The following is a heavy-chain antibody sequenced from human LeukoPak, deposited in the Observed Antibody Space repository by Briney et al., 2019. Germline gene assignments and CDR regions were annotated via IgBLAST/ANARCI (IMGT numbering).Heavy chain of an antibody. J-gene: IGHJ4*02. D-gene: IGHD4-17*01. CDR3: ARGDHDYGDSDPFDY. CDR2: IIPIFGTA. CDR1: GGTFSSYA. Sequence: SVKVSCTASGGTFSSYAISWVRQAPGQGLEWMGGIIPIFGTANYAQKFQGRVTITADESTSIAYMELSSLRSEDTAVYYCARGDHDYGDSDPFDYWGQGTLVTVSS. V-gene: IGHV1-69*13.